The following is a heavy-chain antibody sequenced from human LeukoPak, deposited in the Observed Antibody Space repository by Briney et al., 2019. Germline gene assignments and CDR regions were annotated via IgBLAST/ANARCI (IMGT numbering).Heavy chain of an antibody. CDR1: GFAFNTYA. CDR2: INQNGGVK. V-gene: IGHV3-7*01. J-gene: IGHJ5*02. Sequence: GGSLRLSCADSGFAFNTYAMSWVRQAPGKGLNWVANINQNGGVKHYVDSVKGRFTISRDNAKNSLYLQMTSLRADDTAVYYCATSDDAAGTSWGQGTLVIVSS. CDR3: ATSDDAAGTS. D-gene: IGHD6-25*01.